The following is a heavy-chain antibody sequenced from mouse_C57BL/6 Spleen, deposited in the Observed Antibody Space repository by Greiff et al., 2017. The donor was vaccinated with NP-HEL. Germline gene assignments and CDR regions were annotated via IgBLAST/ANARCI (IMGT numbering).Heavy chain of an antibody. Sequence: QVQLKESGPELVKPGASVKISCKASGYAFSSSWMNWVKQRPGKGLEWIGRIYPGDGDTNYNGKFKGKATLTADKSSSSAYMQLSGLTSEDSAVDFCARGSTTVVYWYFDFWGTGTTVTVSS. J-gene: IGHJ1*03. CDR2: IYPGDGDT. CDR1: GYAFSSSW. CDR3: ARGSTTVVYWYFDF. V-gene: IGHV1-82*01. D-gene: IGHD1-1*01.